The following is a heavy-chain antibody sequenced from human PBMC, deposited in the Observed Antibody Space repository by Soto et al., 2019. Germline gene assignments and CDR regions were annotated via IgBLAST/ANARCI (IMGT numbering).Heavy chain of an antibody. CDR1: GFTVSSYY. Sequence: EVQLVESGGGLVQPGGSLRLSCAASGFTVSSYYMSWVRQAPGKGLEWVSVIYSGGSTYYADSVKGRFTISRDNSKNTLYLQMNSLRAEDTAVYYCARETGITIFGVVDYWGQGTLVTVSS. D-gene: IGHD3-3*01. CDR3: ARETGITIFGVVDY. V-gene: IGHV3-66*01. CDR2: IYSGGST. J-gene: IGHJ4*02.